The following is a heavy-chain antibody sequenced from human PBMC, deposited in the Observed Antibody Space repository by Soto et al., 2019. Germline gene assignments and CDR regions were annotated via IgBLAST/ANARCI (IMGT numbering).Heavy chain of an antibody. CDR2: IYYSGST. CDR3: ARGISSWYENYYYGMDV. Sequence: QVQLQESGPGLVKPSETLSLTCTVSGGSISSYYWSWIRQPPGKGLEWIGYIYYSGSTNYNPSLNSRVTISVDTSKNQFSLKLSSVTAADTAVYYCARGISSWYENYYYGMDVWGQGTTVTVSS. V-gene: IGHV4-59*01. CDR1: GGSISSYY. D-gene: IGHD6-13*01. J-gene: IGHJ6*02.